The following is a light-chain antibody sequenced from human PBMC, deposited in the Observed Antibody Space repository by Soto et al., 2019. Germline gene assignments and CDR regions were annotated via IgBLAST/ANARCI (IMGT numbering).Light chain of an antibody. J-gene: IGKJ3*01. CDR3: QQYDNLPFT. CDR1: QDISNY. CDR2: DAS. Sequence: DIQMTQSPSSLSASVGDRVTITCQASQDISNYLNWYQQKPGKAPKLLIYDASNLETGVPSRFSGSGSGTDFTFTISSLQTEDIATYYCQQYDNLPFTFGPGTNVHIK. V-gene: IGKV1-33*01.